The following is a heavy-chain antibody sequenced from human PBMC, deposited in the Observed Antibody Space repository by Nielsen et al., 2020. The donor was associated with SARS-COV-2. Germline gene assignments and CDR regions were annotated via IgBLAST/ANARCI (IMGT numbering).Heavy chain of an antibody. V-gene: IGHV4-39*01. CDR3: ARRSSGGYSRRFFDY. Sequence: SETLSLTCIASGFSIRISNYYWGWIRQSPGRGLDWIVYVNYSGTPYYNPSLKSRVTISVDTSMTLYSLNLNSVPAADTAVYYCARRSSGGYSRRFFDYWGQGNLVTVSS. CDR1: GFSIRISNYY. CDR2: VNYSGTP. J-gene: IGHJ4*02. D-gene: IGHD3-22*01.